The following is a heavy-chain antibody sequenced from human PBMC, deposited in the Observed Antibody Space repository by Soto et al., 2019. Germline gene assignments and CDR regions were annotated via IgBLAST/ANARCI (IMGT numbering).Heavy chain of an antibody. J-gene: IGHJ4*02. D-gene: IGHD3-22*01. Sequence: ASVKVSFKVSGYTLTELSMRWVRQSAGKGLEWMGGFDPEDGETIYAQKFQGRVTMTEDTSTGTAYMELSSLRSEDTAVYYCATRAAYYDSSGYYYFDYWGQGTLVTVSS. V-gene: IGHV1-24*01. CDR3: ATRAAYYDSSGYYYFDY. CDR2: FDPEDGET. CDR1: GYTLTELS.